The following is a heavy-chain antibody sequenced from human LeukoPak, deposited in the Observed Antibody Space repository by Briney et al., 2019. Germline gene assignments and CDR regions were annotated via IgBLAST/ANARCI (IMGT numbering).Heavy chain of an antibody. CDR2: TYYSGST. J-gene: IGHJ6*03. CDR1: GGSISSYY. CDR3: ARVLYGVWDYYCMDV. Sequence: PSETLSLTCTVSGGSISSYYWSWIRQPPGKGLEWIGYTYYSGSTNYNPSLKSRVTISVDTSKNQFSLKLSSVTAADTAVYYCARVLYGVWDYYCMDVWGKGTTVTVSS. V-gene: IGHV4-59*01. D-gene: IGHD2-8*01.